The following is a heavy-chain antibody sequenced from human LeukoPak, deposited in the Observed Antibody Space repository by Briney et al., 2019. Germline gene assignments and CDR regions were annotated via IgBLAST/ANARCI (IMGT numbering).Heavy chain of an antibody. CDR1: GGSISSSSYY. D-gene: IGHD3-16*01. Sequence: KASETLSLXCTVSGGSISSSSYYWGWIRQPPGKGLEWIGSIYYSGSTYYNPSLKSRVTISVDTSKNQFSLKLRSVTAADTAVYYCARGFANVYYYSYYFDYWGQGTLVTVSS. V-gene: IGHV4-39*01. CDR2: IYYSGST. CDR3: ARGFANVYYYSYYFDY. J-gene: IGHJ4*02.